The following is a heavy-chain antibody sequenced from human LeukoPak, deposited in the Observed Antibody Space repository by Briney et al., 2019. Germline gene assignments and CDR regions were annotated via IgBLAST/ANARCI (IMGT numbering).Heavy chain of an antibody. J-gene: IGHJ4*02. V-gene: IGHV3-30*18. CDR1: GFTFNNYG. Sequence: GGSLRLSCAASGFTFNNYGMHWVRQAPGKGLEWVTVISYDGRNIHYPDSVKGRFTISRDISTDTLWLQMDSLRTEDTAVYYCAKGPLRGTAAAIDYWGQGTLVTVSS. CDR2: ISYDGRNI. CDR3: AKGPLRGTAAAIDY. D-gene: IGHD2-2*01.